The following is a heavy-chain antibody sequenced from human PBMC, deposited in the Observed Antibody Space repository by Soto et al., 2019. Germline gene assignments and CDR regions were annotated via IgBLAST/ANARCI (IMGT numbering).Heavy chain of an antibody. CDR3: ARPRRNIVVVPAAMPGDAFDI. V-gene: IGHV1-18*01. CDR1: GYTFTSYG. J-gene: IGHJ3*02. CDR2: ISAYNGNT. D-gene: IGHD2-2*01. Sequence: QVQLVQSGAEVKKPGASVKVSCKASGYTFTSYGISWVRQAPGQGLEWMGWISAYNGNTNYAQKLQGRVTMTTDTATSTGYMELRSLRSDDTAVYYCARPRRNIVVVPAAMPGDAFDIWGQGTMVTVSS.